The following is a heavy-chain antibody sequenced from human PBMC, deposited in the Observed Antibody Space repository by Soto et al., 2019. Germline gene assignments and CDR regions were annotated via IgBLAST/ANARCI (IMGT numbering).Heavy chain of an antibody. D-gene: IGHD6-6*01. CDR1: GYTFTGYY. CDR3: ARDSEYSSSDFDY. Sequence: GAAVKVSCKASGYTFTGYYMHWVRQAPGQGLEWMGWINPNSGGTNYAQKFQGRVTMTRDTSISTAYMELSRLRSDDTAVYYCARDSEYSSSDFDYWGQGTLVTVSS. J-gene: IGHJ4*02. CDR2: INPNSGGT. V-gene: IGHV1-2*02.